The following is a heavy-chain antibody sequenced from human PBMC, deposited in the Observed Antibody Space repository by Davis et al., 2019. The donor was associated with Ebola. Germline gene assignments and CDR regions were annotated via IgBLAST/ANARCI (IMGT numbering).Heavy chain of an antibody. CDR1: GGSISSYY. D-gene: IGHD3-3*01. V-gene: IGHV4-59*12. J-gene: IGHJ6*03. CDR2: IYYSGST. CDR3: ARVLRFLEWLSAGYYMDV. Sequence: SETLSLTCTVSGGSISSYYWSWIRQPPGKGLEWIGYIYYSGSTNYNPSLKSRVTISVDTSKNQFSLKLSSVTAADTAVYYCARVLRFLEWLSAGYYMDVWGKGTTVTVSS.